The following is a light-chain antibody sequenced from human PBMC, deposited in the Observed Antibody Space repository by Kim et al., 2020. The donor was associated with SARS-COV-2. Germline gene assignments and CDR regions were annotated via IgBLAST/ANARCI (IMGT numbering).Light chain of an antibody. CDR1: QSLNSW. CDR3: QQYYTYPYT. CDR2: STS. Sequence: DIQMTQSPSTLFASVGDRVTITCRASQSLNSWVAWYQQKPGKAPDLLIYSTSTLQSGVPSRFSGSRSGTEFTLTISSLQPHDFATYYCQQYYTYPYTFGQGTKLEI. V-gene: IGKV1-5*03. J-gene: IGKJ2*01.